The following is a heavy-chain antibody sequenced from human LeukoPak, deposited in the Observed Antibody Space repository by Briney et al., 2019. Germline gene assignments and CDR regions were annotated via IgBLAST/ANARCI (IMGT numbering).Heavy chain of an antibody. J-gene: IGHJ6*02. CDR1: GGSFSGYY. CDR3: ARTRLERRPPRGYGMDV. Sequence: PSETLSLTCAVYGGSFSGYYWSWIRQPPGKGLEWIGEINHSGSTNYNLSLKSRVTISVDTSKNQFSLKLSSVTAADTAVYYCARTRLERRPPRGYGMDVWGQGTTVTVSS. D-gene: IGHD1-1*01. CDR2: INHSGST. V-gene: IGHV4-34*01.